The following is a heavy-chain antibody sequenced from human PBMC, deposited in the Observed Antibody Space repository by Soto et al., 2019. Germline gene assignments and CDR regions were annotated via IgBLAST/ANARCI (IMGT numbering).Heavy chain of an antibody. CDR3: AKDLEFTGYRYALASDV. J-gene: IGHJ6*02. CDR2: ISGSGGST. V-gene: IGHV3-23*01. CDR1: GFTFSSYA. Sequence: GSLRLSCAASGFTFSSYAMSWVRQAPGKGLEWVSAISGSGGSTYYADSVKGRFTISRDNSKNTLYLQMNSLRAEDTAVYYCAKDLEFTGYRYALASDVWGQGTTVTVSS. D-gene: IGHD5-18*01.